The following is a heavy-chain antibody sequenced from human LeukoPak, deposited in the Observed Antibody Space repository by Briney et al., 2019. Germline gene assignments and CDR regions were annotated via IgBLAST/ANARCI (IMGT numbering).Heavy chain of an antibody. Sequence: PGRSLTLSCAPSGFTFSRYRMIGLRQAPGKGLEWVSSISSSSSYIYYADSVKGRFTISRDNAKNSLYLQMNSLRAEDTAVYYCARVLRYNWFDAWGQGTLVTVSS. V-gene: IGHV3-21*01. J-gene: IGHJ5*02. D-gene: IGHD2-15*01. CDR3: ARVLRYNWFDA. CDR2: ISSSSSYI. CDR1: GFTFSRYR.